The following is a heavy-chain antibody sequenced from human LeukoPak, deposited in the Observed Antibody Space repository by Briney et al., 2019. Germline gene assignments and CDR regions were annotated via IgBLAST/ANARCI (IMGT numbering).Heavy chain of an antibody. D-gene: IGHD2/OR15-2a*01. J-gene: IGHJ6*02. V-gene: IGHV4-39*02. CDR3: ARDEYRYYYYYGMDV. CDR2: VYYSGST. Sequence: PSETLSLTCAVSGGSISTISDYWDWIRQPPGKGLEWIGSVYYSGSTYYNPSLKSRIIISVDTSKNQFSLKLSSVTAADTAVYYCARDEYRYYYYYGMDVWGQGTTVTVSS. CDR1: GGSISTISDY.